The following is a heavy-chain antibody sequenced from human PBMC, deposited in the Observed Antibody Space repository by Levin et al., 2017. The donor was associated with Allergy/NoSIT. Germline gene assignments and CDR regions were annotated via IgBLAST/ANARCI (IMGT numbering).Heavy chain of an antibody. V-gene: IGHV3-11*03. CDR3: ARRGGIAVAGTGIDY. Sequence: PGGSLRLSCAASGFTFSDYYMSWIRQAPGKGLEWVSYISSSSSYTNYADSVKGRFTISRDNAKNSLYLQMNSLRAEDTAVYYCARRGGIAVAGTGIDYWGQGTLVTVSS. J-gene: IGHJ4*02. CDR2: ISSSSSYT. CDR1: GFTFSDYY. D-gene: IGHD6-19*01.